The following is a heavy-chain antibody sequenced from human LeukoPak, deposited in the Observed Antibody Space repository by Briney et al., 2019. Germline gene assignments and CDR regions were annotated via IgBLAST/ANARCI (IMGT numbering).Heavy chain of an antibody. V-gene: IGHV3-53*01. CDR2: IYSGGST. CDR3: AKGYNYAYEY. CDR1: GFTVSSSH. Sequence: GGSLRLSCAASGFTVSSSHMSGVRHAPGKGLEWVSLIYSGGSTYYAASVKGRFTISRDNSKNTLYFQMNSLRPDDTAVYYCAKGYNYAYEYWGQGTLVTVSS. D-gene: IGHD5-18*01. J-gene: IGHJ4*02.